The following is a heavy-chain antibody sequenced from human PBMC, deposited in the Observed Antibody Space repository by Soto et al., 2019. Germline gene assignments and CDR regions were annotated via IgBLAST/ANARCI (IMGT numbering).Heavy chain of an antibody. V-gene: IGHV1-3*01. J-gene: IGHJ4*02. CDR3: ARDGEYYYDSSGYYPHY. CDR2: INAGNGNT. CDR1: GYTFTSYA. D-gene: IGHD3-22*01. Sequence: ASVKVSCKASGYTFTSYAMHWVRQAPGQRLEWMGWINAGNGNTKYSQKFQGRVTITRDTSASTAYMELSSLRSEDTAVYYCARDGEYYYDSSGYYPHYWRQGTLVTVSS.